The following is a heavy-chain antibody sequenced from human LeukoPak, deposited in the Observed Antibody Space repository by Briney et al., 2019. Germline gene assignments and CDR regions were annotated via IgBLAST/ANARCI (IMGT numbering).Heavy chain of an antibody. CDR3: ARTYSSGWYGHYYYGMDV. V-gene: IGHV4-34*01. CDR2: INHSGST. J-gene: IGHJ6*02. Sequence: SETLSLTCAVYGGSFSGYYWSWIRQPPGKGLEWIGEINHSGSTNYNPSLKSRVTISVDTSKNQISLKLSSVTAADTAVYYCARTYSSGWYGHYYYGMDVWGQGTTVTVSS. D-gene: IGHD6-19*01. CDR1: GGSFSGYY.